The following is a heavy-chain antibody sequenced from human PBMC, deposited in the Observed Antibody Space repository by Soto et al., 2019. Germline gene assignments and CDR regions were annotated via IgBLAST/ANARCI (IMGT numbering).Heavy chain of an antibody. Sequence: QVQLQESGPGLVKPSQTLSLTCTVSGGSISSGGYYWSWIRQHPGKGLEWIGYIYYSGSTYYNPSLKSLVIISVDTSKNQFSLKLSSVTAADTAVYYCARDFMEGGYSYFQHWGQGTLVTVSS. J-gene: IGHJ1*01. CDR1: GGSISSGGYY. CDR2: IYYSGST. D-gene: IGHD1-26*01. V-gene: IGHV4-31*01. CDR3: ARDFMEGGYSYFQH.